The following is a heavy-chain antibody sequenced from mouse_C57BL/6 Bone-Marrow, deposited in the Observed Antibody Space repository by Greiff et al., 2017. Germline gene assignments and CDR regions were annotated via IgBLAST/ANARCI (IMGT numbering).Heavy chain of an antibody. Sequence: VQLQQSGPELVKPGASVKLSCTASGYTFTSYDINWVKQRPGQGLEWIGWIYPRDGSTKYNEKFKGKATLTVDTSSSTAYMELHSLTSEDSAVYVCARDYGSSYWYFDVWGTGTTVTVSS. J-gene: IGHJ1*03. CDR2: IYPRDGST. D-gene: IGHD1-1*01. CDR1: GYTFTSYD. CDR3: ARDYGSSYWYFDV. V-gene: IGHV1-85*01.